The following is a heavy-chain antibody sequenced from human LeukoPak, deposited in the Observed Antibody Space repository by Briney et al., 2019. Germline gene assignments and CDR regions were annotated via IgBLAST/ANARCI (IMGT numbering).Heavy chain of an antibody. CDR3: ARRWYFYYYMDV. CDR2: INHSGST. Sequence: PSETLSLTCAVYGGSFSGYYWSWIRQPPGKGLEWIGEINHSGSTNYNPSLKSRVTISVDTSKNQFSLKLSSVTAADTAVYHCARRWYFYYYMDVWGKGTTVTVSS. V-gene: IGHV4-34*01. J-gene: IGHJ6*03. D-gene: IGHD2-15*01. CDR1: GGSFSGYY.